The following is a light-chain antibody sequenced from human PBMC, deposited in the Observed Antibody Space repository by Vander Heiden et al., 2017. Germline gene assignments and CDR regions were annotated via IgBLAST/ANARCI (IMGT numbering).Light chain of an antibody. CDR3: QSFDSSLSGYV. V-gene: IGLV1-40*01. Sequence: SVLTQPPSVSGAPGQRVTISCTESSSNIGAGYDVCWYQHLPGTVPKLLIYGDTNRPSGVPDRFSGSKSATSASLAITGLQAEDEADYYCQSFDSSLSGYVFGTGTKVTVL. CDR2: GDT. J-gene: IGLJ1*01. CDR1: SSNIGAGYD.